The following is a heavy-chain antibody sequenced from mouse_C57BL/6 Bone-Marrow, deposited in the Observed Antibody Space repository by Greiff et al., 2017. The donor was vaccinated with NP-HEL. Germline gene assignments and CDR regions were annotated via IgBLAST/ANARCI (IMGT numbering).Heavy chain of an antibody. Sequence: VQLQQPGAELVKPGASVKLSCKASGYTFTSYWMHWVKQRPGQGLEWIGMIHPNSGSTNYNEKFKSKATLTVDKSSSTAYMQLSSLTSEESAVYYCARFGTTVVAYYYAMDYWGQGTSVTVSS. CDR3: ARFGTTVVAYYYAMDY. V-gene: IGHV1-64*01. CDR1: GYTFTSYW. D-gene: IGHD1-1*01. CDR2: IHPNSGST. J-gene: IGHJ4*01.